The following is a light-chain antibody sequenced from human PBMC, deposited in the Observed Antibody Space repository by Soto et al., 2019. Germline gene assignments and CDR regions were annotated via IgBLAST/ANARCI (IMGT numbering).Light chain of an antibody. V-gene: IGKV3-15*01. J-gene: IGKJ1*01. CDR1: QSVGSN. CDR2: RAS. CDR3: QQYNNWTPWT. Sequence: ERVLTQFPAILSGAPLEGATLSCSASQSVGSNLAWYQQKPGQAPRFLIYRASSRASGIPARFSGSGSGTEFTLTISSLQSEDFAVYSCQQYNNWTPWTFGQGSKVDIK.